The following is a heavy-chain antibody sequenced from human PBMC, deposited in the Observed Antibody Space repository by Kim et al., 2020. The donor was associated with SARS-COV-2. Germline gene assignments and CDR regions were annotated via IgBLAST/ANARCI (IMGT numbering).Heavy chain of an antibody. Sequence: GGSLRLSCAASGFTFSSYAMSWVRQAPGKGLEWVSAISGSGGSTYYADSVKGRFTISRDNSKNTLYLQMNSLRAEDTAVYYCAEAHDPGIVGAVFDYWGQGTLVTVSS. V-gene: IGHV3-23*01. CDR1: GFTFSSYA. J-gene: IGHJ4*02. D-gene: IGHD1-26*01. CDR2: ISGSGGST. CDR3: AEAHDPGIVGAVFDY.